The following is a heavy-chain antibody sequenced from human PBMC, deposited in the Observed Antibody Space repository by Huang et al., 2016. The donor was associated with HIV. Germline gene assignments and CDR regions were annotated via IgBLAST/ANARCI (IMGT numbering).Heavy chain of an antibody. CDR3: ARDRRHCSGGSCYYSDY. CDR2: IYYSGVS. J-gene: IGHJ4*01. Sequence: QVQLQESGPGLVKPSETLSLTCSASGGSISSHYWSWIRQPPGKGLEWIGSIYYSGVSNYSPSLKSRVFISVDTSMNQFALKLSSVTAADTAVYYCARDRRHCSGGSCYYSDYWGHGTLVTVSS. V-gene: IGHV4-59*11. D-gene: IGHD2-15*01. CDR1: GGSISSHY.